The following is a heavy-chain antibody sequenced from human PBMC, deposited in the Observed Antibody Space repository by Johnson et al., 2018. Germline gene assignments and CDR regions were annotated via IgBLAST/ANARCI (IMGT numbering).Heavy chain of an antibody. D-gene: IGHD2-2*03. CDR1: GYAFSSYA. J-gene: IGHJ1*01. CDR3: AIQSGLDISRSFFPQ. V-gene: IGHV1-69*09. Sequence: QVQLVESGAEVQKPGASVKVSCKASGYAFSSYAINWVRQAPGQGLEWVGIITPITGVPFYAEKLQGRVTITADKSTGTDYLELRSLTSEDTAMYYCAIQSGLDISRSFFPQWAQGTLVTVSS. CDR2: ITPITGVP.